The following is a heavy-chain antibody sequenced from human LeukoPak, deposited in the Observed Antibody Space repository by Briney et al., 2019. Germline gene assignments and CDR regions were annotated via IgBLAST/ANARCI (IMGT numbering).Heavy chain of an antibody. J-gene: IGHJ4*02. CDR2: IYHDGST. D-gene: IGHD5-18*01. CDR1: GGSISSNNW. V-gene: IGHV4-4*02. CDR3: ARDRGGYTYSHDY. Sequence: SETLSLTCAVSGGSISSNNWWIWVRQSPEKGLEWIGEIYHDGSTNHNPSLKSRVTISMDKSKNQLSLKLNFVTAADTAVYYCARDRGGYTYSHDYWGQGTLVTVSS.